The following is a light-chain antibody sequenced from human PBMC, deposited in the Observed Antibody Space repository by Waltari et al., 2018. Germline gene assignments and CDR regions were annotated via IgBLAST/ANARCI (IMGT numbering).Light chain of an antibody. V-gene: IGLV4-60*03. J-gene: IGLJ3*02. CDR1: SGPRRYT. Sequence: QPVLTQSSSASASPGSSVTLTCTLSSGPRRYTIASLPQQPGKAPRYLMKLEGSGSYSKGSGVPDRFSGSSSGADRYLTISNLQSEDEADYYCETWVSNTWVFGGGTKLTVL. CDR3: ETWVSNTWV. CDR2: LEGSGSY.